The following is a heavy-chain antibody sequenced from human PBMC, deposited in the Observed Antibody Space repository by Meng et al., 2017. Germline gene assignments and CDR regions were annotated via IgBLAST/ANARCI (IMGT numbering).Heavy chain of an antibody. J-gene: IGHJ4*02. CDR2: INPDTGDT. CDR3: ARDENISLGKLFGDY. D-gene: IGHD2-21*01. V-gene: IGHV1-2*06. CDR1: GYTFTAYY. Sequence: ASVKVSCKPSGYTFTAYYIHWVRQAPGQGLKWMGHINPDTGDTLYAQKFQGRVSMTGDTSISTAYVELSGLRSDDTAVYYCARDENISLGKLFGDYWGQGTLVTVSS.